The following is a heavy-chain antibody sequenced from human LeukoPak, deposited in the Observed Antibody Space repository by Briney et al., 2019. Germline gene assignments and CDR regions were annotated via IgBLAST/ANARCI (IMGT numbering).Heavy chain of an antibody. CDR3: ARASGSGSVRTFDY. CDR2: IYHSGST. Sequence: SETQSLTCTISGYSISSGYYWGWIRQPPGKGLEWIGSIYHSGSTYYNPSLKSRVTISVDTSKNQFSLKLSSVTAADTAVYYCARASGSGSVRTFDYWGQGTLVTVSS. V-gene: IGHV4-38-2*02. J-gene: IGHJ4*02. D-gene: IGHD3-10*01. CDR1: GYSISSGYY.